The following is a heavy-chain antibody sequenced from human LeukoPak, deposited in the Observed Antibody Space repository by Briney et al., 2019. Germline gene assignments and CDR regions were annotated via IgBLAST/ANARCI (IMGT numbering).Heavy chain of an antibody. CDR3: VGGVGWLSDY. D-gene: IGHD6-19*01. V-gene: IGHV3-7*04. CDR1: GLTFNTYW. CDR2: IKKDGSET. J-gene: IGHJ4*01. Sequence: PGGSLRLSCAASGLTFNTYWMNWVRLAPGKGPEWVANIKKDGSETKYVESVKGRFTISRDNAKNSVYLEMNSLRVEDTAVYYCVGGVGWLSDYWGHGTLVTVSS.